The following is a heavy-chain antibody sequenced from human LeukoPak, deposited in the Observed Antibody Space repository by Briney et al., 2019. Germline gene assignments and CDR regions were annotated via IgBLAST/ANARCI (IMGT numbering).Heavy chain of an antibody. Sequence: SETLSLTCTVSGGAISSYYWSWIRQPPGKGLEWIGYIYYSGSTNYNPSLKSRVTISVDTSKNQFSLKLSSVTAADTAVYYCARAAAAGKGSFDYWGQGTLVTVSS. V-gene: IGHV4-59*01. CDR1: GGAISSYY. CDR3: ARAAAAGKGSFDY. CDR2: IYYSGST. J-gene: IGHJ4*02. D-gene: IGHD6-13*01.